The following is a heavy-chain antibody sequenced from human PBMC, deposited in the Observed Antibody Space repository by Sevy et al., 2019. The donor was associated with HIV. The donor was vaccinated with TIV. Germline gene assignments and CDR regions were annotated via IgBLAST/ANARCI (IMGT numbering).Heavy chain of an antibody. CDR2: ISYDGSNK. V-gene: IGHV3-30-3*01. J-gene: IGHJ4*02. Sequence: GGSLRLSCAASGFTFSSYAMHWVRQAPGKGLEWVAVISYDGSNKYDADSVKGRFTISRDNSKNTLYLQMNSLRAEDTAVYYCASPYGSGSYYNEGYFDSWGQGTLVTVSS. CDR3: ASPYGSGSYYNEGYFDS. CDR1: GFTFSSYA. D-gene: IGHD3-10*01.